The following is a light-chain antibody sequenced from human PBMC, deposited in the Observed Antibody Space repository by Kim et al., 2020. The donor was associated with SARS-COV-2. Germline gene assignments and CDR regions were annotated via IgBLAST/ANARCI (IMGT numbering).Light chain of an antibody. Sequence: SYELTQPLSVSAALGQTARITCGGNNIGSKNVHWYQQKPGQAPVLVIYRDSNRPSGIPERFSGSNSGNTATLTISRAQAGDEADYYCQVWDSSTGVFGGGTQLTVL. J-gene: IGLJ3*02. CDR1: NIGSKN. CDR3: QVWDSSTGV. V-gene: IGLV3-9*01. CDR2: RDS.